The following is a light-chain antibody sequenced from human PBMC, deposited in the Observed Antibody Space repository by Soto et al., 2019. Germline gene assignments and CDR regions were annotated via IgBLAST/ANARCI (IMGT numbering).Light chain of an antibody. V-gene: IGKV3-11*01. Sequence: EVVLTQSPATLSVSPGERVTLSCRASQSVGSNLAWFQQKPGQAPRLLMYAASTRPTSIAARFSGSGSGTDFTLTISSLAPEDSAVYYCQQRHMWPITFGQGTRLEIK. CDR1: QSVGSN. CDR3: QQRHMWPIT. J-gene: IGKJ5*01. CDR2: AAS.